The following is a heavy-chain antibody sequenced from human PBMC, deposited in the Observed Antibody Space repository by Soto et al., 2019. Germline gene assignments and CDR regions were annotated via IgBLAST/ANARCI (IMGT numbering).Heavy chain of an antibody. CDR3: AKSGRDGYHWVWYFDL. J-gene: IGHJ2*01. Sequence: GGSLRLSCAASGFTFSSYAMSWVRQAPGKGLEWVSAISGSGGSTYYADSVKGRFTISRDNSKNTLYLQMNSLRAEDTAVYYCAKSGRDGYHWVWYFDLWGRATLVTVSS. V-gene: IGHV3-23*01. D-gene: IGHD5-12*01. CDR2: ISGSGGST. CDR1: GFTFSSYA.